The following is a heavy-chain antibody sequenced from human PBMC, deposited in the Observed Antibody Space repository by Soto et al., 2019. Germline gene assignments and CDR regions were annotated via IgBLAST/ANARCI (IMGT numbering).Heavy chain of an antibody. V-gene: IGHV4-39*07. CDR2: ISYSGST. J-gene: IGHJ4*02. Sequence: PSETLSLTCTVSGGSISSDSYYWGWIRQSPEKRLEWIASISYSGSTYYNPTLKSRLIISVDTSKNQFSLKLTSVTAVDTAVYYCARRDIQGPIDYWGQGTLVTVSS. CDR3: ARRDIQGPIDY. D-gene: IGHD2-15*01. CDR1: GGSISSDSYY.